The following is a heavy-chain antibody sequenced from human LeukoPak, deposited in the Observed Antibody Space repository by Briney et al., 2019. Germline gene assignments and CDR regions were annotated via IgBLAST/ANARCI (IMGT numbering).Heavy chain of an antibody. CDR1: GGSISSGGYY. V-gene: IGHV4-39*01. J-gene: IGHJ4*02. Sequence: SETLSLTCTVSGGSISSGGYYWSWIRQPPGKGLEWIGEINHSGSTNYNPSLKSRVTISVDTSKNQFSLKLSSVTAADTAVYYCARAYGGNPFDYWGQGTLVTVSS. CDR3: ARAYGGNPFDY. D-gene: IGHD4-23*01. CDR2: INHSGST.